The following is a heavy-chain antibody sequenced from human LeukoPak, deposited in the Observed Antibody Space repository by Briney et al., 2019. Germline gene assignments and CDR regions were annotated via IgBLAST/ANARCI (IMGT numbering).Heavy chain of an antibody. CDR2: SRNKGDSYTT. CDR3: AREYFYGMDV. CDR1: RFTFSVYY. V-gene: IGHV3-72*01. Sequence: GGSLRLSCAAFRFTFSVYYMDWVRQAPGKGLEWVGLSRNKGDSYTTEYAASVRGRFSISRDESKNSMYLQMNSLKTEDTAVYFCAREYFYGMDVWGQGTTVTVSS. J-gene: IGHJ6*02.